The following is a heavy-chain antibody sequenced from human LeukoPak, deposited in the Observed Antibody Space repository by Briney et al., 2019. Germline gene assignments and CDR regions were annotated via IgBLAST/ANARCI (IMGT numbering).Heavy chain of an antibody. CDR1: GFTFSSYA. J-gene: IGHJ4*02. Sequence: GSLRLSCAASGFTFSSYAMSWVRQAPGKGLEWIGSIYYSGSTYYNPSLKSRVTISVDTSKNQFSLKLSSVTAADTAVYYCARGGRGNYYDSSGLFDYWGQGTLVTVSS. CDR2: IYYSGST. D-gene: IGHD3-22*01. CDR3: ARGGRGNYYDSSGLFDY. V-gene: IGHV4-39*07.